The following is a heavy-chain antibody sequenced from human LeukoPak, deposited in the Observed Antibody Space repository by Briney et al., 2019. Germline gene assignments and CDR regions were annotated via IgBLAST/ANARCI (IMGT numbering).Heavy chain of an antibody. Sequence: GASVKVSCKAPGYTFTSYGISWVRQAPGQGLEWMGWISAYNGNTNYAQKLQGRVTMTTDTSTSTAYMELRSLRSDDTAVYYCAREIWGLVGATQGAVDYWGQGTLVTVSS. CDR1: GYTFTSYG. CDR2: ISAYNGNT. D-gene: IGHD1-26*01. V-gene: IGHV1-18*01. J-gene: IGHJ4*02. CDR3: AREIWGLVGATQGAVDY.